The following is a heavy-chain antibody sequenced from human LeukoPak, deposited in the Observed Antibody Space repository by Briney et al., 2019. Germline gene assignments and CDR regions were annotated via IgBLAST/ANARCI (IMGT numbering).Heavy chain of an antibody. Sequence: PSETLSLTCTVSGGSISDSNYYWAWLRQIPGNGLEWIASIYYNGSPYYNPSLGSRVTISVDTSKNQFSLKLNSVTAADTAVYHCARLIPSARPTLGPFSDRGKGHLVTVSS. V-gene: IGHV4-39*01. CDR1: GGSISDSNYY. J-gene: IGHJ4*02. CDR3: ARLIPSARPTLGPFSD. CDR2: IYYNGSP. D-gene: IGHD6-6*01.